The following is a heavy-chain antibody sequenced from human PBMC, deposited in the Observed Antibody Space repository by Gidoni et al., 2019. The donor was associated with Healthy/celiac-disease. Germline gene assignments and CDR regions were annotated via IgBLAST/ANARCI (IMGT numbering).Heavy chain of an antibody. D-gene: IGHD2-15*01. Sequence: EVQPLASGGGLVQRGGALRLSCAASGLTVSCDARSWGRQAPGKGLEWVSAISGSGGSTYYADSVKGRFTISRDNSKNTLYLQMNSLRAEDTAVYYCAKTPNIYGGSPYYYYGMDVWGQGTTVTVSS. CDR2: ISGSGGST. J-gene: IGHJ6*02. CDR1: GLTVSCDA. V-gene: IGHV3-23*01. CDR3: AKTPNIYGGSPYYYYGMDV.